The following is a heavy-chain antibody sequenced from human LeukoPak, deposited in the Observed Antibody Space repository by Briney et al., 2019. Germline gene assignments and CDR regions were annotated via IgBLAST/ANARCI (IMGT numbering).Heavy chain of an antibody. CDR1: GTAFRTYA. J-gene: IGHJ5*02. CDR2: ISINGGST. CDR3: VRTYDENPLGWFDP. D-gene: IGHD5-12*01. V-gene: IGHV3-64D*06. Sequence: TGGSLRLSCSASGTAFRTYAMHWVRQPPGKGLYYVSAISINGGSTYYADSVRGRFTISRDNSKNTLCLQMSSLRPDDTAVYYCVRTYDENPLGWFDPWGQGTLVTVSS.